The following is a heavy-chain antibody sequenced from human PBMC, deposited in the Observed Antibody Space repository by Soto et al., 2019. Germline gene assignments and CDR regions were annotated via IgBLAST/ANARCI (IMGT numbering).Heavy chain of an antibody. CDR2: IYYSGST. Sequence: SETLSLTCTVSGGSISSSSYYWGWIRQPPGKGLEWIGSIYYSGSTYYNPSLKSRVTISVDTSKNQFSLKLSSVTAADTAVYYCARIRITMIVVVKPRYYFDYWGQGTLVTV. CDR3: ARIRITMIVVVKPRYYFDY. J-gene: IGHJ4*02. CDR1: GGSISSSSYY. V-gene: IGHV4-39*01. D-gene: IGHD3-22*01.